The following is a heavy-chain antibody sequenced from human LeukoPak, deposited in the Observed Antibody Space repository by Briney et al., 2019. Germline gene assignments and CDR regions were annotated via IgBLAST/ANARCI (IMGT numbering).Heavy chain of an antibody. CDR2: ISGYNGNT. CDR3: ARVYLGIYYDGSPSPFDY. D-gene: IGHD3-22*01. V-gene: IGHV1-18*01. J-gene: IGHJ4*02. CDR1: GYTFTSYA. Sequence: GASVKVSCTASGYTFTSYAIIWVRQAPGQGLEWMGWISGYNGNTKSSQSLQDRVIMTTDTSTRTAYMELRSLRPDDTAVYYCARVYLGIYYDGSPSPFDYWGQGTLVTVSS.